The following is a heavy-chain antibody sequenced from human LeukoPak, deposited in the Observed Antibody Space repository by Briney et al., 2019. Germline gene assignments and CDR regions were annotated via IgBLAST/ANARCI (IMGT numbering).Heavy chain of an antibody. D-gene: IGHD1-14*01. J-gene: IGHJ6*02. Sequence: DSVKGRFTISRDNSKNTLYLQMNSLRAGDTAVYYCARDRCWGTSYYCGMDVWGQGTTVTVSS. CDR3: ARDRCWGTSYYCGMDV. V-gene: IGHV3-30*07.